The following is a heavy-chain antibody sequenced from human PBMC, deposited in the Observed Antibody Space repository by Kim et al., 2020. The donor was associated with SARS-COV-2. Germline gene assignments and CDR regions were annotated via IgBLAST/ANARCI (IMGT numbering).Heavy chain of an antibody. Sequence: SVKVSCKASGGTFSSYAISWVRQAPGQGLEWMGGIIPIFGTANYAQKFQGRVTITADESTSTAYMELSSLRSEDTAVYYCARDLTGLAYNWNYLWYWGQGTLVTVSS. CDR2: IIPIFGTA. J-gene: IGHJ4*02. D-gene: IGHD1-7*01. CDR1: GGTFSSYA. V-gene: IGHV1-69*13. CDR3: ARDLTGLAYNWNYLWY.